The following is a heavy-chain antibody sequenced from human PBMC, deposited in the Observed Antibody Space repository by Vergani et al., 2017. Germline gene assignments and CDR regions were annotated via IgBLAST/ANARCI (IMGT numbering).Heavy chain of an antibody. J-gene: IGHJ3*02. D-gene: IGHD5-24*01. V-gene: IGHV4-30-4*01. CDR3: AAKDGYNLGAFDI. CDR1: GGSISSGDYY. CDR2: IYYSGST. Sequence: QVQLQESGPGLVKPSQTLSLTCTVSGGSISSGDYYWSWIRQPPGKGLEWIGYIYYSGSTYYNPSLKSRVTISVDASKNQFSLKLSSVTAADTAVYYCAAKDGYNLGAFDIWGQGTMVTVSS.